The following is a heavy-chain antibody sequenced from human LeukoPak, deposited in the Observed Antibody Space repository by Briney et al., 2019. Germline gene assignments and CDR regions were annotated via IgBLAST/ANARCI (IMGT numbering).Heavy chain of an antibody. D-gene: IGHD3-22*01. V-gene: IGHV1-18*04. CDR1: GYTFTGYY. CDR3: ARSTLTTIIVVAPDYYYMDV. Sequence: ASVKVSCKASGYTFTGYYMYWVRQAPGQGLEWMGWISAYNGNTNYAQKLQGRVTMTTDTSTSTAYMELRSLRSDDTAVYYSARSTLTTIIVVAPDYYYMDVWGKGTPVTVSS. J-gene: IGHJ6*03. CDR2: ISAYNGNT.